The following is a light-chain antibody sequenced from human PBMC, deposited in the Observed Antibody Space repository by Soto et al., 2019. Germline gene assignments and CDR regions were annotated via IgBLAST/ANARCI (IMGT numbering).Light chain of an antibody. Sequence: QSALTQPASVSGSPGQSITISCTGTSSDVGTYNYVSWYQHRPGKAPKLMIYAVSYRPSGVSNRFSGSKSANTASLTISGLQAEDEADYYCSSYTTSNTQVVGGGTKLTVL. CDR3: SSYTTSNTQV. J-gene: IGLJ3*02. CDR1: SSDVGTYNY. CDR2: AVS. V-gene: IGLV2-14*01.